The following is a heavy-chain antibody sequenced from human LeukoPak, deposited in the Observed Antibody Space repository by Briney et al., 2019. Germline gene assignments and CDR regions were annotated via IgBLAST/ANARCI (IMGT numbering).Heavy chain of an antibody. J-gene: IGHJ4*02. D-gene: IGHD4-17*01. CDR3: ARDATVATDYPGHFDY. Sequence: SETLSLTCAVYGGSFSGYYWSWIRQPPGKGLEWIGEINHSGSTNYNPSLKSRVTISVDRSKNQFSLKLSSVTAADTAVYYCARDATVATDYPGHFDYWGQGTLVTVSS. V-gene: IGHV4-34*01. CDR2: INHSGST. CDR1: GGSFSGYY.